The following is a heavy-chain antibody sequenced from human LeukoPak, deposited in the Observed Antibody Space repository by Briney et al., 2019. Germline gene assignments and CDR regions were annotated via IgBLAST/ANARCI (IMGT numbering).Heavy chain of an antibody. D-gene: IGHD3-10*01. CDR2: INHSGST. CDR3: ARGFSYYYSSGSTRQGWFDP. Sequence: SETLSLTCAVYGGSFSGYYWSWIRQPPGKGLEWIGEINHSGSTNYNPSLKSRVTISVDTSKNQFSLKLSSVTAADTAVYYCARGFSYYYSSGSTRQGWFDPWGQGTLVTVSS. J-gene: IGHJ5*02. CDR1: GGSFSGYY. V-gene: IGHV4-34*01.